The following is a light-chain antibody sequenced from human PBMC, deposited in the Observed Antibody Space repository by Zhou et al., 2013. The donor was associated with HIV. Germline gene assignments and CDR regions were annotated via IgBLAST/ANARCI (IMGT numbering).Light chain of an antibody. CDR2: GAS. V-gene: IGKV3-20*01. CDR3: QQCGSSPKYT. CDR1: QSVNNNY. Sequence: ETVLTQSPGTLSLSPGERATLSCRASQSVNNNYLAWYQQRPGQAPRLLIYGASSRATGIPDRFSGSGSGTDFTLTISRLEPEDFAVYFCQQCGSSPKYTFGQGTKLEIK. J-gene: IGKJ2*01.